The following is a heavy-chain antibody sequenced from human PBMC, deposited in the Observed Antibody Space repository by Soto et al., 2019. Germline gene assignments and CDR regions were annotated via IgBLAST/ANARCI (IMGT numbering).Heavy chain of an antibody. V-gene: IGHV3-23*01. CDR1: GFTFNTYA. Sequence: LRLSCAASGFTFNTYAMSWVRQAPGKGLDWVSAISDSGGRTYYADSVKGRFTTSRENSKNKLYLQMNSLRAEDTAVYFCAKELVNSGWTYFDCWGQRTLVTVSS. CDR3: AKELVNSGWTYFDC. D-gene: IGHD6-19*01. J-gene: IGHJ4*02. CDR2: ISDSGGRT.